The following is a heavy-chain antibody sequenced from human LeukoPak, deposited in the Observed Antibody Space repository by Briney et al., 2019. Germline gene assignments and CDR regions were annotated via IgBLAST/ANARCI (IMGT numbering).Heavy chain of an antibody. V-gene: IGHV3-30-3*01. CDR3: ARDPLEMATIYAFDI. CDR2: ISYDGSNK. J-gene: IGHJ3*02. D-gene: IGHD5-24*01. Sequence: PGRSLRLSCAASGFTFSSYAMHWVRQAPGKGLEWVAVISYDGSNKYYADSVKGRFTISRDNSKNTLYLQMNSLGAEDTAVYYCARDPLEMATIYAFDIWGQGTMVTVSS. CDR1: GFTFSSYA.